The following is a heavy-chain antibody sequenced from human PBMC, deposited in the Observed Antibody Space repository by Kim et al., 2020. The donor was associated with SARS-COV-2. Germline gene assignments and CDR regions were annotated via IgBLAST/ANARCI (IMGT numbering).Heavy chain of an antibody. Sequence: SETLSLTCTVSGGSISSSSYYWGWIRQPPGKGLEWIGSIYYSGSTYYNPSLKSRVTISVDTSKNQFSLKLSSVTAADTAVYYCARHVGDYGYYVEDYYYYGMGVWGQGTTVTVSS. V-gene: IGHV4-39*01. CDR1: GGSISSSSYY. CDR2: IYYSGST. D-gene: IGHD4-17*01. J-gene: IGHJ6*02. CDR3: ARHVGDYGYYVEDYYYYGMGV.